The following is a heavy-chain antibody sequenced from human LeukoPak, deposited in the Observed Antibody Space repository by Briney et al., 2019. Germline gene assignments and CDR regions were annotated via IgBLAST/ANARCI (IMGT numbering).Heavy chain of an antibody. Sequence: GASVKVSCKASGYTFTSYGISRVRQAPGQGLEWMGWISAYNGNTNYAQKLQGRVTMTTDTSTSTAYMELRSLRSDDTAVYYCARGYCTNGVCYRSFGYYYMDVWGKGTTVTVSS. CDR3: ARGYCTNGVCYRSFGYYYMDV. CDR2: ISAYNGNT. J-gene: IGHJ6*03. D-gene: IGHD2-8*01. V-gene: IGHV1-18*01. CDR1: GYTFTSYG.